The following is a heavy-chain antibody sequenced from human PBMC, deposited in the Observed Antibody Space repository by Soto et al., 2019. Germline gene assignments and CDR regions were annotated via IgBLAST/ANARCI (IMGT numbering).Heavy chain of an antibody. CDR1: GGTFSSYA. J-gene: IGHJ5*02. D-gene: IGHD3-22*01. V-gene: IGHV1-69*13. Sequence: ASVKVSCKASGGTFSSYAISWVRQASGQGLEWMGGIIPIFGTANYAQKFQGRVTITADESTSTAYMELSSLRSEDTAVYYCARPKYYYDSSGRRGKWFDPWGQGTLVTVSS. CDR3: ARPKYYYDSSGRRGKWFDP. CDR2: IIPIFGTA.